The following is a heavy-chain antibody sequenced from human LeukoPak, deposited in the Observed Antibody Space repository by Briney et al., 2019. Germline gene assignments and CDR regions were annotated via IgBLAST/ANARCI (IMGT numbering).Heavy chain of an antibody. CDR3: ARAGYWGGYYYYMDV. J-gene: IGHJ6*03. D-gene: IGHD5-18*01. V-gene: IGHV4-4*07. CDR1: GGSISSYY. Sequence: PSETLSLTCTVSGGSISSYYWSWIRQPAGKGLEWIGRIYTSGSTNYNPSLKSRVTMSVDTSKNQFSLKLSSVTAADTAVYYCARAGYWGGYYYYMDVWGKGTTVTISS. CDR2: IYTSGST.